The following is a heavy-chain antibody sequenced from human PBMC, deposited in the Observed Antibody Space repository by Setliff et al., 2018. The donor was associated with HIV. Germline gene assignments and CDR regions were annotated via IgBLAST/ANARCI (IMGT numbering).Heavy chain of an antibody. CDR1: GYAFTSYA. D-gene: IGHD7-27*01. V-gene: IGHV1-3*01. CDR3: ARETDWGGGFDY. J-gene: IGHJ4*02. Sequence: ASVKVSCKASGYAFTSYAMHWVRQAPGQRLEWMGWINAGNGNTKCSQKFQGRVTITRDTSASTAYMELSSLRSEDTAVYYCARETDWGGGFDYWGQGTLVTVSS. CDR2: INAGNGNT.